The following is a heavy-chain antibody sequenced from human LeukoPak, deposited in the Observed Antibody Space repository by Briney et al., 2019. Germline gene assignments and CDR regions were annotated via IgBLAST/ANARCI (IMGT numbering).Heavy chain of an antibody. V-gene: IGHV4-34*01. Sequence: SETLSLTCAVYGGSFSGYHWTWIRQSPGKGLEWVGDINPSGSTYYNPSLKSRLTISVDTSKNQFSLKLRSVTAADTAVYYCARGRHDITMIVVVMTSVSYYLDVWGKGTTVTVS. CDR2: INPSGST. CDR1: GGSFSGYH. D-gene: IGHD3-22*01. J-gene: IGHJ6*03. CDR3: ARGRHDITMIVVVMTSVSYYLDV.